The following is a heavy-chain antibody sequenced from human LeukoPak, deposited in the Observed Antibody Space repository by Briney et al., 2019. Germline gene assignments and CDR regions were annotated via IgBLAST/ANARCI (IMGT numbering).Heavy chain of an antibody. CDR3: ARSGVGYYYDSSGYYPLDY. D-gene: IGHD3-22*01. V-gene: IGHV1-18*01. J-gene: IGHJ4*02. CDR1: GYTFTNYG. Sequence: ASVKVSCKASGYTFTNYGISWVRQAPGQGLEWMGWISAYNGNTNYAQKLQGRVTMTTDTSTSTAYMERRSLRSDDTAVYYCARSGVGYYYDSSGYYPLDYWGQGTLVTVSS. CDR2: ISAYNGNT.